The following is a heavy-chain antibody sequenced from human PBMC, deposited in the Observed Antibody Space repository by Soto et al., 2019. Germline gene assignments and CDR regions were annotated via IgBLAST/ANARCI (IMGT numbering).Heavy chain of an antibody. V-gene: IGHV3-11*01. CDR1: GFTFSDYV. CDR3: AKDRMVFNY. CDR2: VTTDTI. Sequence: QVQLVESGGGLVKAGESLTLSCAASGFTFSDYVMTWIRQAPGKGLEWVSYVTTDTIHYADAVKGRFTLSRDSAKNSLYLQMISPRAKTTGVYYCAKDRMVFNYLGQGALVTVSS. J-gene: IGHJ4*02. D-gene: IGHD2-8*01.